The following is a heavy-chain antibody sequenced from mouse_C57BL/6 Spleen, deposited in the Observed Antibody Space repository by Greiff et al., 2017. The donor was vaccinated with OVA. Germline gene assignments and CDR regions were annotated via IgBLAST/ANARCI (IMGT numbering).Heavy chain of an antibody. V-gene: IGHV1-54*01. Sequence: VQLQQSGAELVRPGTSVKVSCKASGYAFTNYLIEWVKQRPGQGLEWIGVINPGGGGTNYNEKFKGKATLTAAKSSSTAYMQLSSLTSEDSAVYFGARCPNYYGSSGGYFDYWGQGTTLTVSS. CDR2: INPGGGGT. D-gene: IGHD1-1*01. CDR1: GYAFTNYL. J-gene: IGHJ2*01. CDR3: ARCPNYYGSSGGYFDY.